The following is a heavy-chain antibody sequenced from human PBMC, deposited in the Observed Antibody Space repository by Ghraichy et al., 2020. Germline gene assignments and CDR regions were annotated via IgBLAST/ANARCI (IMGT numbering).Heavy chain of an antibody. D-gene: IGHD3-16*02. CDR1: GGSISSGGYY. Sequence: SETLSLTCTVSGGSISSGGYYWSWIRQHPGKGLEWIGYIYYSGSTYYNPSLKSRVTISVDTSKNQFSLKLSSVTAADTAVYYCARDRLDQTYYDYIWGSYRYYYGMDVWGQGTTVTVSS. V-gene: IGHV4-31*03. CDR3: ARDRLDQTYYDYIWGSYRYYYGMDV. J-gene: IGHJ6*02. CDR2: IYYSGST.